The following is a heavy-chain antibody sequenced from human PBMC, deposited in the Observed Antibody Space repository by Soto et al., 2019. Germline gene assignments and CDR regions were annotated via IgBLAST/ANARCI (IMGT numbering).Heavy chain of an antibody. CDR3: ARGRYGDY. CDR2: ISAHNGNT. D-gene: IGHD1-1*01. Sequence: QVHLVQSGAEVKKPGASVKVSCKASGYTFTSYGITWVRQAPGQGLEWMVWISAHNGNTDYAQKLQGRGIVTRDTPTSTASMELRSLISDDTAVYYCARGRYGDYWGQGALVTVSS. V-gene: IGHV1-18*01. J-gene: IGHJ4*02. CDR1: GYTFTSYG.